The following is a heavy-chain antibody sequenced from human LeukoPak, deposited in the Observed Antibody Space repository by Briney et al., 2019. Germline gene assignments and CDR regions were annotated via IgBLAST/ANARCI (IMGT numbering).Heavy chain of an antibody. CDR3: AREIGIKPFDY. V-gene: IGHV3-33*01. D-gene: IGHD3-16*01. CDR1: GFTFSSYG. CDR2: IWYDGSNK. J-gene: IGHJ4*02. Sequence: GGFLRLSCAASGFTFSSYGMHWVRQAPGKGLEWVAVIWYDGSNKYYADSVKGRFTISRDNSKNTLYLQMNSLRAEDTAVYYCAREIGIKPFDYWGQGTLVTVSS.